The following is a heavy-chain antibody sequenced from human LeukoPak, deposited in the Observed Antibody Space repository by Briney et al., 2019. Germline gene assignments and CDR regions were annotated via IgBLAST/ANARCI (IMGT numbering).Heavy chain of an antibody. V-gene: IGHV3-23*01. CDR2: ISSSGGTT. D-gene: IGHD6-13*01. CDR3: AKRITGYSSSWYYFEY. J-gene: IGHJ4*02. CDR1: GFTSSRYG. Sequence: VESLRLSCAASGFTSSRYGMRWVRQAPGKGLECVLVISSSGGTTYYAHSVKGRFTISRDNSKTTLSLQMNSLRAEDTAVYYCAKRITGYSSSWYYFEYWGQGTLVTVSS.